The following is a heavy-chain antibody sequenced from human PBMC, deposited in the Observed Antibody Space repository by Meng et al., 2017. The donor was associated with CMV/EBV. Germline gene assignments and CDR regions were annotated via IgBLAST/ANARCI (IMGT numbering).Heavy chain of an antibody. CDR1: GYTFNTFG. D-gene: IGHD3-22*01. CDR2: ISGYNGVT. J-gene: IGHJ4*02. V-gene: IGHV1-18*01. Sequence: QVQLVQSGPEGKKPGASVKVSCKASGYTFNTFGISWVRQAPGQGLEWMGWISGYNGVTNYAPKMQGKVTMTTDPSTSTAYLELRSLRSDDTAAYFCARDASFYYDSTGYHSAYWGQGTLVTVSS. CDR3: ARDASFYYDSTGYHSAY.